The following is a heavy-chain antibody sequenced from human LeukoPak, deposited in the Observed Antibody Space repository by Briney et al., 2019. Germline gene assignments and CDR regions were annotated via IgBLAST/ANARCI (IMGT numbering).Heavy chain of an antibody. CDR3: ARDQYRYSSSFVFDY. J-gene: IGHJ4*02. CDR1: GFTVSSNY. V-gene: IGHV3-66*01. CDR2: IYSGGST. D-gene: IGHD6-6*01. Sequence: GGSLRLSCAASGFTVSSNYMSWVRQAPGKGLEWVSVIYSGGSTYYADSVKGRFTISRDNSKNTLYLQMNSLRAEDTAVYYCARDQYRYSSSFVFDYWGQGTLVTVSS.